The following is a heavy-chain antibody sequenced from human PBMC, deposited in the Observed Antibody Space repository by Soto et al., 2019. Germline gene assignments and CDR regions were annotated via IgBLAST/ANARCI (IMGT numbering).Heavy chain of an antibody. V-gene: IGHV3-30-3*01. CDR3: ARSTERWLPPFDY. CDR1: GFTLSSYA. D-gene: IGHD5-12*01. Sequence: AGGSLRLSCAASGFTLSSYAMHWVRQAPGKGLEWVAVISYDGSNRYYADSVKGRFTISRDNPKNTVYLQMNSLRAEDTAVYYCARSTERWLPPFDYWGQGTLVTVSS. CDR2: ISYDGSNR. J-gene: IGHJ4*02.